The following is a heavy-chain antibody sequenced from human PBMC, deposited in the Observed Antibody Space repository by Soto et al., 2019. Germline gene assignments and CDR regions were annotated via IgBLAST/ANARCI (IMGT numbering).Heavy chain of an antibody. Sequence: PGGSLRLSCAASGFTFSSYSMNWVRQAPGKGLEWVSYISSSSSTIYYADSVKGRFTISRDNAKNSLYLQMNSLRAEDTAVYYCARDSPGDYLYYYYGMDVWGQGTTVTVSS. V-gene: IGHV3-48*04. J-gene: IGHJ6*02. CDR2: ISSSSSTI. CDR1: GFTFSSYS. CDR3: ARDSPGDYLYYYYGMDV. D-gene: IGHD4-17*01.